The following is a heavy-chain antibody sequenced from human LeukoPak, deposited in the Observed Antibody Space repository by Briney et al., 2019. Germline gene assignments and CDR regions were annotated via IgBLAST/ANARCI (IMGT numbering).Heavy chain of an antibody. Sequence: GGSLRLSCAASGFTFSSYGMHWVRQAPGKGLEWVAVIWYDGSNKYYADSVKGRFTISRDNSKNTLYLQMNSLRAEDTAVYYCARDGRIRQSSDAFDIWGQGTMVTVSS. J-gene: IGHJ3*02. CDR2: IWYDGSNK. CDR3: ARDGRIRQSSDAFDI. V-gene: IGHV3-33*01. CDR1: GFTFSSYG. D-gene: IGHD1-26*01.